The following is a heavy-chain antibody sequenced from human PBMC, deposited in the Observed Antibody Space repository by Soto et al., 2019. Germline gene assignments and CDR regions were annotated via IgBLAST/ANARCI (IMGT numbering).Heavy chain of an antibody. J-gene: IGHJ6*01. CDR1: GYTFTSYG. CDR2: ISGYNGNT. D-gene: IGHD3-10*01. Sequence: QVQLVQSGAEVKKPGASVKVSCKASGYTFTSYGVSWVRQAPGQGLEWMGWISGYNGNTNYAQKLQGGVTMTTDTSTSTAKMEPRSLGSSDTAEYYCPTAGKYYYGSGRPYYHGMDVWGQGIAVTVSS. V-gene: IGHV1-18*04. CDR3: PTAGKYYYGSGRPYYHGMDV.